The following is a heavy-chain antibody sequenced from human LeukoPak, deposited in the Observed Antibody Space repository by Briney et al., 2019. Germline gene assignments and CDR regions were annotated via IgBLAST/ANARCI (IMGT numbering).Heavy chain of an antibody. Sequence: GGSLRLSCAVSGFTFSSAWMNWVRQAPGKGLEWVANIKQDGSEKYYVDSVKGRFTISRDNAKSSLYLQMNSLRAEDTAVYYCATYRFSGSWGQGTLVTVSS. CDR2: IKQDGSEK. CDR1: GFTFSSAW. D-gene: IGHD2-2*02. CDR3: ATYRFSGS. J-gene: IGHJ5*02. V-gene: IGHV3-7*01.